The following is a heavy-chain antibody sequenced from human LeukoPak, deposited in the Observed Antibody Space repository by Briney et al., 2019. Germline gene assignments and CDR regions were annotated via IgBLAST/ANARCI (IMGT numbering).Heavy chain of an antibody. J-gene: IGHJ3*02. CDR2: IKTDGRAK. CDR3: ARDRPAAASAFEI. D-gene: IGHD6-25*01. V-gene: IGHV3-7*01. Sequence: GGSLRLSCAASGFTFSTYWMSWVRQAPGKGLERVANIKTDGRAKNYLDSVKGRFTISRDNAKTSLFLQMNSLRGEDTALYFCARDRPAAASAFEIWGQGTRVTVSS. CDR1: GFTFSTYW.